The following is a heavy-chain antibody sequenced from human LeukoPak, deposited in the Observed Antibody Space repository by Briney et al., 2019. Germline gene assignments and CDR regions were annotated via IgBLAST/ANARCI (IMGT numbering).Heavy chain of an antibody. CDR3: ARGLYCGGDCYSSAFDI. D-gene: IGHD2-21*02. CDR2: ISSSGSTI. CDR1: GFTFSSYE. J-gene: IGHJ3*02. Sequence: GGSLRLSCAASGFTFSSYEMNWVRQAPGKGLEWVSYISSSGSTIYYADSVKGRFTISRDNAKNSLYLQMNSLRAEDTAVYYCARGLYCGGDCYSSAFDIWGQGTMVTVSS. V-gene: IGHV3-48*03.